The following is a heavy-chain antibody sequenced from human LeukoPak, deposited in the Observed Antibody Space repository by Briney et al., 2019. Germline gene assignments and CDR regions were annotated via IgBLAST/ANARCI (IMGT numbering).Heavy chain of an antibody. CDR1: GGSISSYY. D-gene: IGHD4-23*01. CDR3: ARDLYGGNSEDWFDP. Sequence: PSETLSLTCTVSGGSISSYYWSWIRQPAGKGLEWIGRIYTSGSTNYNPSLKSRVTMSVDTSKNQFSLKMSSVTAADTAVYYCARDLYGGNSEDWFDPWGQGTPVTVSS. V-gene: IGHV4-4*07. J-gene: IGHJ5*02. CDR2: IYTSGST.